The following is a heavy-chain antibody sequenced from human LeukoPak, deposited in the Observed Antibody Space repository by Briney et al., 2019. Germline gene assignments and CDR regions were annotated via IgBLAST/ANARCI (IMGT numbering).Heavy chain of an antibody. V-gene: IGHV4-59*01. CDR2: IYYSGST. D-gene: IGHD1-26*01. Sequence: PSETLSLTCTVSGGSISSYYWSWIRQPPGKGLEWIGYIYYSGSTNYNPSLKSRVTISVDTSKNQFSLKLSSVTAADTAVYYCASMGATTRSFDYWGQGTLVTVSS. CDR1: GGSISSYY. CDR3: ASMGATTRSFDY. J-gene: IGHJ4*02.